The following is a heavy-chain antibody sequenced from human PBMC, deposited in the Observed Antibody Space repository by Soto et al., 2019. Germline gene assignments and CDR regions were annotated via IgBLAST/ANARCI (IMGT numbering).Heavy chain of an antibody. J-gene: IGHJ3*02. D-gene: IGHD3-22*01. V-gene: IGHV5-10-1*01. CDR1: GYSFTSYW. Sequence: ESLKISCKGSGYSFTSYWISWVRQMPGKGLEWMGRIDPSDSYTNYSPSFQGHVTISADKSISTAYLQWSSLKASDTAMYYCARLRYYYDSSGYVTYQPPDAFDIWGQGTMVTVSS. CDR3: ARLRYYYDSSGYVTYQPPDAFDI. CDR2: IDPSDSYT.